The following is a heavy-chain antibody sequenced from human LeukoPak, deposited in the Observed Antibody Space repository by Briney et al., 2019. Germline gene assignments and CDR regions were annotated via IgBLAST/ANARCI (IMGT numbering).Heavy chain of an antibody. CDR2: MNPNSGNT. Sequence: ASVKVSCEASGYTFTSYDINWVRQATGQGLEWMGWMNPNSGNTGYAQKFQGRVTMTRNTSISTAYMELSSLRSEDTAVYYSARGSNTDQSYYYYYYYMDVWGKGTTVTVSS. J-gene: IGHJ6*03. V-gene: IGHV1-8*01. CDR3: ARGSNTDQSYYYYYYYMDV. CDR1: GYTFTSYD. D-gene: IGHD5-18*01.